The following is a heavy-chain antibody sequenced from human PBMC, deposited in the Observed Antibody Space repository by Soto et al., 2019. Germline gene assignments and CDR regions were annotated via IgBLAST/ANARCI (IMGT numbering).Heavy chain of an antibody. V-gene: IGHV4-31*03. CDR2: IYYSGST. CDR3: ARDRALIAAAGTHYYYYYGMDV. CDR1: GGSISSGGYY. J-gene: IGHJ6*02. D-gene: IGHD6-13*01. Sequence: SETLSRTCTVSGGSISSGGYYLRWIRQHPGKCLEWIGYIYYSGSTYYNPSLKSRVTISVDTSKNQFSLKLSSVTAADTAVYYCARDRALIAAAGTHYYYYYGMDVWGQGTTVTVSS.